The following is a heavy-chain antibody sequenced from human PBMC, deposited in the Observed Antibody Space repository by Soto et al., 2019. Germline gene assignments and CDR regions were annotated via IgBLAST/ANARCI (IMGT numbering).Heavy chain of an antibody. D-gene: IGHD5-18*01. CDR3: STGRSTYGLDS. CDR1: AFSFTNAW. J-gene: IGHJ4*02. CDR2: IKSITDGGTT. Sequence: GGSLRLSCVASAFSFTNAWMSWVRQAPGKGLEWVGRIKSITDGGTTDYAAPVKGRFTISRDDSNNTLYLQMNSLKTEDTAVYYCSTGRSTYGLDSWGQGTLVTVSS. V-gene: IGHV3-15*01.